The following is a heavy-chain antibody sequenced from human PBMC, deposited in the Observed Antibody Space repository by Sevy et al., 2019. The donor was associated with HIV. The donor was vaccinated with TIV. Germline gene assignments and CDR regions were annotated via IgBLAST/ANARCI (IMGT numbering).Heavy chain of an antibody. CDR2: ISWNSGAI. D-gene: IGHD2-8*01. CDR1: GFAFSDYA. V-gene: IGHV3-9*01. CDR3: GRAKGYCAINSCFGGSINAFDI. Sequence: GGSLRLSCAASGFAFSDYAMHWVRQVPGKGLEWVSGISWNSGAIGYADPVKGRFTISRDNAKNSLHLQMNSLRVEDTALYYCGRAKGYCAINSCFGGSINAFDIWGQGTMVTVSS. J-gene: IGHJ3*02.